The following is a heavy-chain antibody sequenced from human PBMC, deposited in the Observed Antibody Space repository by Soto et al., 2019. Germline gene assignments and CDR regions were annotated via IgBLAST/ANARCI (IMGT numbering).Heavy chain of an antibody. CDR3: ARHVGSRLPLFDY. D-gene: IGHD4-17*01. CDR1: GGSISSYY. J-gene: IGHJ4*02. Sequence: SETLSLTCTVSGGSISSYYWSWIRQPPGKGLEWIGYIYYSGSTNYNPSLKSRVTISVDTSKNQFSLKLSSVTAADTAVYYCARHVGSRLPLFDYWGQGTLVTVS. V-gene: IGHV4-59*08. CDR2: IYYSGST.